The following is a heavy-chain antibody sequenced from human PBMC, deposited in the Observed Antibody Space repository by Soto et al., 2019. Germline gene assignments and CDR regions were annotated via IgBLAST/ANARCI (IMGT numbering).Heavy chain of an antibody. CDR2: AHYSGST. J-gene: IGHJ4*02. Sequence: SETLSLTCTVSGGSISSYYWSWIRQPAGKGLEWVGSAHYSGSTHYNPSLKSRVTTSVDTSKNQISLNLTSVTAADTAVYYCARRGLGARFDYWGQGTLVTVSS. V-gene: IGHV4-59*01. D-gene: IGHD1-26*01. CDR3: ARRGLGARFDY. CDR1: GGSISSYY.